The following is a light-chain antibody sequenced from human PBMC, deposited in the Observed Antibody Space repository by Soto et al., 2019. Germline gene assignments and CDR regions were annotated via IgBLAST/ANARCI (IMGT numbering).Light chain of an antibody. J-gene: IGKJ1*01. V-gene: IGKV3-15*01. CDR1: QGIXSN. CDR3: QQYKKGPRT. CDR2: GVS. Sequence: IVLTQSPATLSVSPGERATLSCRASQGIXSNFGWYQQKPGQAPRFLXDGVSSRATGSPARLSGGGSGTEFTLTMSSLHSEDFAVYYFQQYKKGPRTFGQGTKVDIK.